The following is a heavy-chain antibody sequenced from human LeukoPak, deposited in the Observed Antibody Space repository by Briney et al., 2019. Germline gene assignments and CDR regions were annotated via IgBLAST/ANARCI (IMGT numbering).Heavy chain of an antibody. J-gene: IGHJ6*03. V-gene: IGHV4-4*07. D-gene: IGHD2-15*01. Sequence: SETLSLTCTVSGGSISNYYWSWIRQPAGKGLEWIGRIYTSGSTNYNPSLKSRVTISVDKSKNQFSLKLSSVTAADTAVYYCARDRGYCTGGSCYSGYYYYYMDVWGKGTTVTVSS. CDR2: IYTSGST. CDR1: GGSISNYY. CDR3: ARDRGYCTGGSCYSGYYYYYMDV.